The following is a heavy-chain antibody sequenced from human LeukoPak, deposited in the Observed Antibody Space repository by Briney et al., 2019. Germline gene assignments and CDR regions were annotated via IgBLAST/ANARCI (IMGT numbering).Heavy chain of an antibody. D-gene: IGHD1-26*01. V-gene: IGHV1-8*01. Sequence: ASVEVSCKASGYTFTSYDINWVRQATGQGLEWMGWMNPSSGNTGYAQKFQGRVTMTRNTSISTAYMELSSLRSEDTAVYYCARVEWELLYYYGMDVWGQGTTVTVSS. J-gene: IGHJ6*02. CDR1: GYTFTSYD. CDR2: MNPSSGNT. CDR3: ARVEWELLYYYGMDV.